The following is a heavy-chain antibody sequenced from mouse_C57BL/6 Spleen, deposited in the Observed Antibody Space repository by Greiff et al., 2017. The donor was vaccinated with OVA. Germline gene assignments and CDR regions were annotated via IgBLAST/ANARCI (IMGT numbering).Heavy chain of an antibody. J-gene: IGHJ3*01. V-gene: IGHV6-3*01. CDR3: TGRDTDIKSGFAY. D-gene: IGHD1-1*01. Sequence: EVQLQESGGGLVQPGGSMKLSCVASGFTFSNYWMNWVRQSPEKGLEWVAQIRLKSDNYATHYAESVKGRFTISRDDSKSSVYQQMNNLRAEDTGIYYCTGRDTDIKSGFAYWGQGTLVTVSA. CDR2: IRLKSDNYAT. CDR1: GFTFSNYW.